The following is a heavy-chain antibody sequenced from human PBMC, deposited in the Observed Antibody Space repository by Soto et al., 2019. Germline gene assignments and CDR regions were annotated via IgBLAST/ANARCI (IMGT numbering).Heavy chain of an antibody. CDR3: ARHAVHRSGFTDY. J-gene: IGHJ4*02. V-gene: IGHV4-39*01. Sequence: QLQLQESGPGLVKPSETLSLTCTVSGGSISSSSYYWGWIRQPPGKGLEWIGSIYYSGSTYYYPCLKGRGSMAGATSRSLFSLKLCSVTAADSAVYCCARHAVHRSGFTDYWGQGALVTVSS. CDR1: GGSISSSSYY. D-gene: IGHD6-19*01. CDR2: IYYSGST.